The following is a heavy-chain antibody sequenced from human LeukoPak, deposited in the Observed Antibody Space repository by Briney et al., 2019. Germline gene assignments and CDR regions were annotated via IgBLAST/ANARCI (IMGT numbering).Heavy chain of an antibody. CDR3: ARQTTGNYVGYNWFDT. D-gene: IGHD1-7*01. J-gene: IGHJ5*02. Sequence: GESLKISCRGSGYSFTNYLIGWVPPIPGKGLEWMGGIYPGESDTRYSPSFPGLVTSSADKTSNTAYRQWSSLKASDTAIYYCARQTTGNYVGYNWFDTWGQGTLVTVSS. V-gene: IGHV5-51*01. CDR2: IYPGESDT. CDR1: GYSFTNYL.